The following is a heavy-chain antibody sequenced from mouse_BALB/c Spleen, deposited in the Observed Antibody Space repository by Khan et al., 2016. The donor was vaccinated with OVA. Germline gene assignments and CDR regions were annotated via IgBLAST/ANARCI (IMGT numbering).Heavy chain of an antibody. CDR2: IYPGNGDP. V-gene: IGHV1-80*01. Sequence: QVQLQQPGAELVRPGSSVKISCKASGYAFSSYWMNWVRQRPGQGLEWIGQIYPGNGDPNYNGRFKDKATLTADNSSSTAYMQLSSLTSEDSAVYCCAREGYDGYYRAWFAYWGQGTRVTVSA. CDR3: AREGYDGYYRAWFAY. CDR1: GYAFSSYW. D-gene: IGHD2-3*01. J-gene: IGHJ3*01.